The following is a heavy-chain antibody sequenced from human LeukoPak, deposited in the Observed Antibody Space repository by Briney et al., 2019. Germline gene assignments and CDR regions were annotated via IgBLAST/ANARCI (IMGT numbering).Heavy chain of an antibody. J-gene: IGHJ6*02. CDR1: GFTFSSYG. D-gene: IGHD6-19*01. CDR2: ISYDGSNK. CDR3: AKGDLGQQWLISYYYYGMDV. V-gene: IGHV3-30*18. Sequence: PGRSLRLSCAASGFTFSSYGMHWVRQALGKGLEWVAVISYDGSNKYYADSVKGRFTISRDNSKNTLYLQMNSLRAEDTAVYYCAKGDLGQQWLISYYYYGMDVWGQGTTVTVSS.